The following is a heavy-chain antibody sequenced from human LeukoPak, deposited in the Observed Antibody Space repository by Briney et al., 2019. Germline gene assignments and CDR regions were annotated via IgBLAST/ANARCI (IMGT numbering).Heavy chain of an antibody. CDR2: ISGSGGST. D-gene: IGHD6-19*01. J-gene: IGHJ4*02. V-gene: IGHV3-23*01. Sequence: GGSLRLSCAASGFTFSSFAMSWVRQAPGKGLEWVSAISGSGGSTYYADSVKGRFTISRDNAQSSLHLQMNRLRAEDTAIYYCARDLTVAGPIDCWGQGTLVTVSS. CDR3: ARDLTVAGPIDC. CDR1: GFTFSSFA.